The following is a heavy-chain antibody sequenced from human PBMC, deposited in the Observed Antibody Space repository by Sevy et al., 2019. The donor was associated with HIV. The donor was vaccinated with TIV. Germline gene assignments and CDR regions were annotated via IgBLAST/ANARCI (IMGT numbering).Heavy chain of an antibody. V-gene: IGHV1-69*13. CDR3: ARGSSSYDYYYGMDV. CDR2: IIPIFGTA. CDR1: GGTFSSYA. D-gene: IGHD6-6*01. J-gene: IGHJ6*02. Sequence: ASVKVSCKASGGTFSSYAISWVRQATGQGLEWMGGIIPIFGTANYAQKFQGRVTITADESTSTAYMELSSLRSEDTAVYYCARGSSSYDYYYGMDVWGQGTTVTVSS.